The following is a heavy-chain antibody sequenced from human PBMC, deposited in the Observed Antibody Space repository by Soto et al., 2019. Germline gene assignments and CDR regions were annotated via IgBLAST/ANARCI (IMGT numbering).Heavy chain of an antibody. D-gene: IGHD3-9*01. V-gene: IGHV3-21*01. Sequence: EVQLVESGGGLVKPGGSLRLSCAASGFTFSSYSMNWVRQAPGKGLAWVSSISSSSSYIYYADSVKGRFTISRDNAKNSLYLQMNSLRAEDTAVYYCARVYDILTGGYYYYMDVWGKGTTVTVSS. J-gene: IGHJ6*03. CDR2: ISSSSSYI. CDR3: ARVYDILTGGYYYYMDV. CDR1: GFTFSSYS.